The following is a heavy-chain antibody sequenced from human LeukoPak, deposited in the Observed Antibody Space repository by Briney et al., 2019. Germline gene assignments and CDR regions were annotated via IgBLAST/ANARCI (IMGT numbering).Heavy chain of an antibody. CDR3: ARTGEFYAILTGLDY. CDR1: GYTFTGYY. Sequence: ASVKVSCKASGYTFTGYYMHWVRQAPGQGLEWMGWINPNSGGTNYAQKFQGRVTMTRDTSISKASMELRRLRSDDTAVYYCARTGEFYAILTGLDYWGQGTLVTVSS. J-gene: IGHJ4*02. D-gene: IGHD3-9*01. CDR2: INPNSGGT. V-gene: IGHV1-2*02.